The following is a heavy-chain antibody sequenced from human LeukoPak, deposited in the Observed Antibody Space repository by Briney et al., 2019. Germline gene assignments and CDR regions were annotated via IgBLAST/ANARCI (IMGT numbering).Heavy chain of an antibody. V-gene: IGHV1-24*01. J-gene: IGHJ3*02. CDR3: ATGKVAGTGVAFDI. Sequence: ASVKVSCKVSGYTLTELSMHWVRQAPGKGLEWMGGFDPEDGETIYAQKFQGRVTMTEDTSTDTAYMELSSLRSEDTAVYYCATGKVAGTGVAFDIWGQGTMVTVSS. CDR1: GYTLTELS. D-gene: IGHD6-19*01. CDR2: FDPEDGET.